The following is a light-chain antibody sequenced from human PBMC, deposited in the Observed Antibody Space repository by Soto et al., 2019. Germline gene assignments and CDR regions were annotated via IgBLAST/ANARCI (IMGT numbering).Light chain of an antibody. Sequence: QSALTQPASMSGSPGQSITISCTGTNSDIGGYNYISWYQQLPGKAPKFIIYDVRNRPSGVSNRFSGSRSGNTASLTISGLQAEDEADYYCSSYTSSSTVIFGGGTKLTVL. CDR1: NSDIGGYNY. V-gene: IGLV2-14*01. J-gene: IGLJ2*01. CDR2: DVR. CDR3: SSYTSSSTVI.